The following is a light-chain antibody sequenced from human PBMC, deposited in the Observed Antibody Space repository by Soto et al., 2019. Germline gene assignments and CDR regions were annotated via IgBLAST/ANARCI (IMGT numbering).Light chain of an antibody. CDR3: QSFDSSLSGSV. J-gene: IGLJ1*01. CDR1: RSNIGAGYD. Sequence: QSVLTQPPSVSGAPGQRVTISCTGSRSNIGAGYDVHWYHQLPGTAPKLLIYGNTNRPSGVPDRFSGSKSGTSASLAITGLQAEDEADYYCQSFDSSLSGSVFGNGTKVTVL. CDR2: GNT. V-gene: IGLV1-40*01.